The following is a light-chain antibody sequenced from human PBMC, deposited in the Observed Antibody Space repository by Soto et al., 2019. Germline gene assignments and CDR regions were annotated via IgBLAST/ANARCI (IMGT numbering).Light chain of an antibody. J-gene: IGKJ4*01. Sequence: PSTLSGSVGDRVTITCRASQTISSWLAWYQQKPGKAPKLLIYKASTLKSGVPSRFSGSGSGTEFTLTISSLQPDDFATYYCQQYNSYVLTFGGGTKVDIK. CDR1: QTISSW. CDR3: QQYNSYVLT. CDR2: KAS. V-gene: IGKV1-5*03.